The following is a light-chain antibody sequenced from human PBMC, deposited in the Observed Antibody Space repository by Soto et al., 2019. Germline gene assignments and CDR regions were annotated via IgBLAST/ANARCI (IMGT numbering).Light chain of an antibody. Sequence: DIQMTQSPSSLSASVGDRVTITCRASQSISSYLNWYQQKPGKAPKRLIYGTSTLQSGVPSRFSGSGSGTDFTLTISSLQPEDFATYYCQQSYSTLAITFGQGTRLDIK. V-gene: IGKV1-39*01. CDR2: GTS. CDR3: QQSYSTLAIT. J-gene: IGKJ5*01. CDR1: QSISSY.